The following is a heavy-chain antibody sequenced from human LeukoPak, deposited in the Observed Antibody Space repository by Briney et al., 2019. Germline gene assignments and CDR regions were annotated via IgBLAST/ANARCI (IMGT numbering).Heavy chain of an antibody. CDR3: AKSNGYGLIDI. J-gene: IGHJ3*02. CDR1: GGSFSGYY. V-gene: IGHV4-34*01. D-gene: IGHD3-22*01. Sequence: PSETLSLTCAVYGGSFSGYYWSWIRQPPGKGLEWVGEINHSGSTNYNPSLKSRVTISVDTSKNQFSLKLSSVTAADTAVYYCAKSNGYGLIDIWGQGTMVTVSS. CDR2: INHSGST.